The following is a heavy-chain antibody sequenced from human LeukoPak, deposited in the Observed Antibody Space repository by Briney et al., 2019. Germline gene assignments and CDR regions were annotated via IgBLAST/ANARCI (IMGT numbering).Heavy chain of an antibody. CDR1: GFTFSTYW. Sequence: GGSLRLSCAASGFTFSTYWMHWVRQAPGKGLVWVSRMNTDGSTTSYADSVKGRFTISRDNAKNSLYLQMNSLRAEDTAVYYCARDHLLTYYYYYMDVWGKGTTVTVSS. CDR3: ARDHLLTYYYYYMDV. CDR2: MNTDGSTT. J-gene: IGHJ6*03. V-gene: IGHV3-74*01.